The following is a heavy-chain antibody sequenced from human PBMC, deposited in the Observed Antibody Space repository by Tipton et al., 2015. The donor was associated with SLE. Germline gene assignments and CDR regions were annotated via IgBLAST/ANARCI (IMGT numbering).Heavy chain of an antibody. Sequence: TLSLTCTVSGGSISSHYWSWIRQPPGKGLEWIGYIYYSGSTNYNPSLKSRVTISVDTSKNQFSLKLSSVTAADTAVYYCARSIPVAGLFDYWGQGTLVTVSS. J-gene: IGHJ4*02. D-gene: IGHD6-19*01. CDR3: ARSIPVAGLFDY. CDR2: IYYSGST. V-gene: IGHV4-59*11. CDR1: GGSISSHY.